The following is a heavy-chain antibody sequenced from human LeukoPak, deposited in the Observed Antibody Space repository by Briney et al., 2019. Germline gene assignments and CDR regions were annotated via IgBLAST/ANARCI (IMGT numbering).Heavy chain of an antibody. CDR1: GYTFTGYY. CDR2: INPNSGGT. V-gene: IGHV1-2*06. CDR3: AREYRGDYFDY. D-gene: IGHD2-2*02. J-gene: IGHJ4*02. Sequence: ASVRVSCKASGYTFTGYYMHWLRQAPGQGLEWVGRINPNSGGTNYAQKFQGRVTMTRDTSISTAYMELSRLRSDDTAVYYCAREYRGDYFDYWGQGTLVTVSS.